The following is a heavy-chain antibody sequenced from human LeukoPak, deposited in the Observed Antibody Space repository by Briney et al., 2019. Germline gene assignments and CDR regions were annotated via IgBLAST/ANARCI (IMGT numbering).Heavy chain of an antibody. CDR1: GGSISSGSYY. CDR3: AVTGTTELDY. D-gene: IGHD1-20*01. Sequence: PSQTLSFTCAVSGGSISSGSYYWSWIRQPAGKGLEWIGRIYTSGSTNYNPSLKSRVTISVDTSKNQFSLKLSSVTAADTAVYFCAVTGTTELDYWGQGTLVTVSS. CDR2: IYTSGST. V-gene: IGHV4-61*02. J-gene: IGHJ4*02.